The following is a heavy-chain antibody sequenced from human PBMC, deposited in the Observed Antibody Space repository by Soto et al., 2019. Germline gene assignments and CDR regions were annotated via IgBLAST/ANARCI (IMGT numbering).Heavy chain of an antibody. V-gene: IGHV4-4*07. Sequence: SETLSLTCTVSGGSISSYYWGWIRQPAGKGLEWIGRIYTSGSTNYNPSLKSRVTMSVDTSKNQFSLKLSSVTAADTAVYYCARDPTYYYDSSGIPQAFDIWGQGTMVTVSS. CDR2: IYTSGST. D-gene: IGHD3-22*01. CDR1: GGSISSYY. CDR3: ARDPTYYYDSSGIPQAFDI. J-gene: IGHJ3*02.